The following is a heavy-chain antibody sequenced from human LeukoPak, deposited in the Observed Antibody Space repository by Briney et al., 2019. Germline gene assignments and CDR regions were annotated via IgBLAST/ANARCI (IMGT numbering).Heavy chain of an antibody. D-gene: IGHD4-23*01. CDR2: IYHSGST. J-gene: IGHJ3*02. CDR1: GGSISSGGYY. Sequence: KTSQTLSLTCTVSGGSISSGGYYWSWIRQPPGKGLEWIGYIYHSGSTYYNPSLKSRVTISVDRSKNQFSLKLSSVTAADTAVYYCARLKLLDAFDIWGQGTMVTVSS. CDR3: ARLKLLDAFDI. V-gene: IGHV4-30-2*01.